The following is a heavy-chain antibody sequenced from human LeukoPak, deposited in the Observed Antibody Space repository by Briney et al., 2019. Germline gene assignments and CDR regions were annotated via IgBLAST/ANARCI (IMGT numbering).Heavy chain of an antibody. J-gene: IGHJ5*02. D-gene: IGHD2-2*01. CDR2: INHSGST. Sequence: SETLSLTCAVYGGSFSGYYWSWIRQPPGKGLEWIGEINHSGSTNYNPSLKSRVTISADTSKNQFSLKLSSVTAADTAVYYCARGPYCSSTSCLNWFDPWGQGTLVTVSS. CDR1: GGSFSGYY. V-gene: IGHV4-34*01. CDR3: ARGPYCSSTSCLNWFDP.